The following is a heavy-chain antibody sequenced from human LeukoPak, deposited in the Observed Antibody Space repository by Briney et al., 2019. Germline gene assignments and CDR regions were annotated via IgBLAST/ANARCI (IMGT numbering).Heavy chain of an antibody. CDR3: ARVGIGGHYVWGSYRYPFDY. CDR1: GFTFSSYW. CDR2: IKQDGSEK. Sequence: GGSLRLSCAASGFTFSSYWMTWVRQAPGKGLEWVANIKQDGSEKYYVDSVKGRFTISRDNSKNSLYLQMNSLRAEDTAVYYCARVGIGGHYVWGSYRYPFDYWGQGTLVTVSS. D-gene: IGHD3-16*02. J-gene: IGHJ4*02. V-gene: IGHV3-7*01.